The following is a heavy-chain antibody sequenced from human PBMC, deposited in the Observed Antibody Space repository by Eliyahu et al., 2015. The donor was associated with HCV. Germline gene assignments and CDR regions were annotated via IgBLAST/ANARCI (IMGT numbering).Heavy chain of an antibody. V-gene: IGHV2-26*01. D-gene: IGHD3-3*01. CDR1: NARMG. Sequence: NARMGVSWIRQPPGKALEWLAHIFSNDEKSYNTSLKSRLTISKDTSKSQVVLTMTNMDPVDTATYYCARVPPPPYYDFRSQAQGYYYYGMDVWGQGTTVTVSS. J-gene: IGHJ6*02. CDR3: ARVPPPPYYDFRSQAQGYYYYGMDV. CDR2: IFSNDEK.